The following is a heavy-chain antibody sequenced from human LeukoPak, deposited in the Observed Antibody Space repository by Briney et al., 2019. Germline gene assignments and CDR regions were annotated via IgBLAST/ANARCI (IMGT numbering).Heavy chain of an antibody. CDR2: INPSGGST. J-gene: IGHJ6*02. CDR3: AREGTQAGPYYYYGMDV. CDR1: GYTFTSYY. V-gene: IGHV1-46*01. Sequence: ASVKVSCKASGYTFTSYYVHWVRQAPGQGLEWMGIINPSGGSTSYAQKFQGRVTMTRDTSTSTVYMELSSLRSEDTAVYYCAREGTQAGPYYYYGMDVWGQGTTVTVSS.